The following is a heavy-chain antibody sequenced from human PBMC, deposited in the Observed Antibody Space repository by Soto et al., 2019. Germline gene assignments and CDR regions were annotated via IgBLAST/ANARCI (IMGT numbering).Heavy chain of an antibody. V-gene: IGHV1-58*01. CDR2: IVVGSGNT. J-gene: IGHJ6*02. CDR3: AADRTYDFWSGSEARNYYGMDV. D-gene: IGHD3-3*01. Sequence: VKVSCKASGFTFTSSAVQWVRQARGQRLEWIGWIVVGSGNTNYAQKFQERVTITRDMSTSTAYMELSSLRSEDTAVYYCAADRTYDFWSGSEARNYYGMDVWGQGTTVTVSS. CDR1: GFTFTSSA.